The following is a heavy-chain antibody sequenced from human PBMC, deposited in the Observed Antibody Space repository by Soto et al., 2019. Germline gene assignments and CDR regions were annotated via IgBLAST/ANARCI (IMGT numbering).Heavy chain of an antibody. CDR3: ARGEGNSGYDIIGYCSGGSCAILNP. Sequence: SMKVSCKASGGTFSSYAISWVRQAPGQGLEWMGGIIPIFGTANYAQKFQGRVTITADKSTSTAYMELSSLRSEDTAVYYCARGEGNSGYDIIGYCSGGSCAILNPWGQGTLVTVSS. CDR2: IIPIFGTA. V-gene: IGHV1-69*06. CDR1: GGTFSSYA. D-gene: IGHD2-15*01. J-gene: IGHJ5*02.